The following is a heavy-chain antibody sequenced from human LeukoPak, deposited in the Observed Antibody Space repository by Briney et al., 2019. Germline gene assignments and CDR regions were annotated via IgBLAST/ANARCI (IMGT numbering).Heavy chain of an antibody. J-gene: IGHJ4*02. CDR3: ARALDSSSSRYQAFEE. V-gene: IGHV3-7*01. CDR2: IKQDESEK. D-gene: IGHD2-2*01. Sequence: GGTLRLSCSASGFTFSNYWMSWVRQAPGKGLEWLANIKQDESEKYYVASVEGRFTISRDNAKSSLYLQMNSLRAEDTAVYYCARALDSSSSRYQAFEEWGQGTLVTVSS. CDR1: GFTFSNYW.